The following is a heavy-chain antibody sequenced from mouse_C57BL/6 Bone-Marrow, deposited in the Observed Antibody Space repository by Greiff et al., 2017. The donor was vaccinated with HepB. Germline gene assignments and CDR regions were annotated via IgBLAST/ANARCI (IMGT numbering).Heavy chain of an antibody. CDR1: GYTFTSYW. CDR2: IDPSDSYT. V-gene: IGHV1-59*01. CDR3: ARGRQLRLRMFAY. J-gene: IGHJ3*01. D-gene: IGHD3-2*02. Sequence: QVQLQQPGAELVRPGTSVKLSCKASGYTFTSYWMHWVKQRPGQGLEWIGVIDPSDSYTNYNQKFKGKATLTVDTSSSTAYMQLSSLTSEDSAVYFCARGRQLRLRMFAYWGQGTLVTVSA.